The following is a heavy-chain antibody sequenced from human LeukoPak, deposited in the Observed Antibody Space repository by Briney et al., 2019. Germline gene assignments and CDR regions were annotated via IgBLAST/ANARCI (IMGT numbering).Heavy chain of an antibody. D-gene: IGHD2-21*02. CDR1: GGTFSSYA. Sequence: GASVKVSCKASGGTFSSYAISWVRQAPGQGLEWMGRIIPILGIANYAQKFQGRVTITADKSTSTAYMELSSLRSEDTAVYYCARGSLVVVTAISFDYWGQGTLVTVSS. V-gene: IGHV1-69*04. J-gene: IGHJ4*02. CDR3: ARGSLVVVTAISFDY. CDR2: IIPILGIA.